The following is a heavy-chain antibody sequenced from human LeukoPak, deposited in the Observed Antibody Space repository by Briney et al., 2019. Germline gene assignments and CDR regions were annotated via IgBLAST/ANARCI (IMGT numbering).Heavy chain of an antibody. CDR3: AKISSSAESNFDY. V-gene: IGHV3-30*02. CDR1: GFTFSTYA. D-gene: IGHD6-25*01. CDR2: IWPDGSKK. Sequence: SGGSLRLSCAASGFTFSTYAMYWVRQAPGKGLEWVAFIWPDGSKKYYADSVKGRFAISRENSKNTVYLQMNDLRPEDTALYFCAKISSSAESNFDYWGQGTLLTVSS. J-gene: IGHJ4*02.